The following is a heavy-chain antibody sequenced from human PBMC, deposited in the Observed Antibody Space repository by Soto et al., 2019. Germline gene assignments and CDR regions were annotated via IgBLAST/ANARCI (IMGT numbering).Heavy chain of an antibody. CDR3: ARGRDYGDYLRWYDSSGLGY. CDR2: ISYDGSNK. CDR1: GFTFSSYG. V-gene: IGHV3-30*03. D-gene: IGHD3-22*01. J-gene: IGHJ4*02. Sequence: QVQLVESGGGVVQPGRSLRLSCAASGFTFSSYGMHWVRQAPGKGLEWVAVISYDGSNKYYADSVKGRFTISRDNSKNTLYLQMNSLRAEDTAVYYCARGRDYGDYLRWYDSSGLGYWGQGTLVTVSS.